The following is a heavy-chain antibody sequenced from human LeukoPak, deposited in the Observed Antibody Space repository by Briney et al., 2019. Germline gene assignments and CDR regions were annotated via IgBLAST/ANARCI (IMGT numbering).Heavy chain of an antibody. D-gene: IGHD6-25*01. Sequence: SETLSLTCTVSGGSISSYYWSWIRQPPGKGLEWIGYIYYSGSTNYNPSLKSRVTISVDTSKNQFSLKLSSVTAADTAVYYCARGGARAYYYGMDVWGQGTTVTISS. CDR3: ARGGARAYYYGMDV. J-gene: IGHJ6*02. CDR1: GGSISSYY. V-gene: IGHV4-59*01. CDR2: IYYSGST.